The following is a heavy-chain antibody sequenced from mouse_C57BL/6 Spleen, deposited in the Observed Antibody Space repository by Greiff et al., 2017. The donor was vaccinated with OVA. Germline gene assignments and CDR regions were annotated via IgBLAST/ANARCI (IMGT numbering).Heavy chain of an antibody. J-gene: IGHJ2*01. D-gene: IGHD2-10*02. CDR2: IDPENGDT. CDR3: TPRSYFDY. V-gene: IGHV14-4*01. CDR1: GFNIKDDY. Sequence: EVQVVESGAELVRPGASVKLSCTASGFNIKDDYMHWVKQRPEQGLEWIGWIDPENGDTEYASKFQGKATITADTSSNTAYLQLSSLTSEDTAVYYCTPRSYFDYWGQGTTLTVSS.